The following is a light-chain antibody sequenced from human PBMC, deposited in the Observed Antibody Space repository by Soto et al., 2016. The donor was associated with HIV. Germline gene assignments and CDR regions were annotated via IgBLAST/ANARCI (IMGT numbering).Light chain of an antibody. J-gene: IGKJ5*01. CDR3: QQLNSYPIT. V-gene: IGKV1-9*01. CDR1: QGISTY. Sequence: DTQLTQSPSFLSASVGDRVTITCRASQGISTYLAWYQQKPGRAPKLLIYAAFTLQTGVPSRFSGSGSGTEFTLTISSLQPEDFATYYCQQLNSYPITFGQGTRLEIK. CDR2: AAF.